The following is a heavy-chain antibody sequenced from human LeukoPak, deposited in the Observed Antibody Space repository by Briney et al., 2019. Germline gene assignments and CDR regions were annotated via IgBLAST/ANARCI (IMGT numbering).Heavy chain of an antibody. CDR2: INPNSGGT. CDR3: ARRLAGYSGYDLFYFDY. V-gene: IGHV1-2*02. J-gene: IGHJ4*02. Sequence: ASVKVSCKASGYTFTGYYMHWVRQAPGQGLEWMGWINPNSGGTNYAQKFQGRVTMTRDTSISTAYMELSSLRSEDTAVYYCARRLAGYSGYDLFYFDYWGQGTLVTVSS. CDR1: GYTFTGYY. D-gene: IGHD5-12*01.